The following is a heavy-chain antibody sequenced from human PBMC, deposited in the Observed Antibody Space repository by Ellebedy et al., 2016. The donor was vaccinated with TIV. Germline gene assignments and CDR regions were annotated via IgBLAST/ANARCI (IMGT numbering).Heavy chain of an antibody. CDR3: ARGLGPIGYCSSTSCYWDH. V-gene: IGHV4-59*01. D-gene: IGHD2-2*01. Sequence: SETLSLXCTVSGGSISGYYWSWIRQSPGKGLEWIGNIYSSGTTDYSPSLKRRVTISVDTSNNQFSLKLSSVTAADTAVYYCARGLGPIGYCSSTSCYWDHWGRGTLVTVSS. CDR1: GGSISGYY. J-gene: IGHJ4*02. CDR2: IYSSGTT.